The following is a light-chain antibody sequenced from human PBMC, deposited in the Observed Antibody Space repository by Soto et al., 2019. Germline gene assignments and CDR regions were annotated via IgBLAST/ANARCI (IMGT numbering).Light chain of an antibody. CDR2: GAS. CDR3: QQYNKWPRT. V-gene: IGKV3-15*01. J-gene: IGKJ1*01. CDR1: ESVSSN. Sequence: EIVMTQSPATLSVSPGERATLSCRASESVSSNLAWYQQKPGQAPRLLIYGASTRATGIPARISGSGSGTEFTLTISSLQSEDFAVYYCQQYNKWPRTCGQGTTGDIK.